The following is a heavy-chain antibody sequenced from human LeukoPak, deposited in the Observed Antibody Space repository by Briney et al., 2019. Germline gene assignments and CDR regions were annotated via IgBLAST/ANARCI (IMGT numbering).Heavy chain of an antibody. CDR1: GYTFTSYD. D-gene: IGHD1-26*01. J-gene: IGHJ4*01. CDR2: MNPNSGNT. CDR3: ARVGARSSETSGSYPLYY. V-gene: IGHV1-8*03. Sequence: ASVKVSCKASGYTFTSYDINWVRQATGQGLEWMGWMNPNSGNTGYAQKFQGRVTITRNTSISTAYMEMSSLRSEDTAVYYCARVGARSSETSGSYPLYYWGHGTLVTASS.